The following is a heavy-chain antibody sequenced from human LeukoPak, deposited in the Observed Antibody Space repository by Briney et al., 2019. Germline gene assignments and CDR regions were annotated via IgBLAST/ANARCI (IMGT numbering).Heavy chain of an antibody. Sequence: ASVKVSCKASGYTFTGCYIHWVRQAPGQGLEWMGRINPNTGGTKSAKNFQGRVTMTRDTSISTAYMALSGLRSDDTAVYYCASLYDIVGTTVDYWGQGTLVTVSS. CDR3: ASLYDIVGTTVDY. D-gene: IGHD1-26*01. CDR1: GYTFTGCY. CDR2: INPNTGGT. J-gene: IGHJ4*02. V-gene: IGHV1-2*06.